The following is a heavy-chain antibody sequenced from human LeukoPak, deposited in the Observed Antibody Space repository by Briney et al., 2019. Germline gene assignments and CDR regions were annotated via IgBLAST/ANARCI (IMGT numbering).Heavy chain of an antibody. CDR2: IYYSGST. CDR1: GGSISSYY. CDR3: ARASSSSWSLLFDP. J-gene: IGHJ5*02. Sequence: PSETLSLTCNVYGGSISSYYWSWIRQPPGEGLEWIGYIYYSGSTNYNTSLKSRVTISVDTSKIQVSQKLSSVTAADTAVYHCARASSSSWSLLFDPWGQGTLVTVSS. V-gene: IGHV4-59*01. D-gene: IGHD6-13*01.